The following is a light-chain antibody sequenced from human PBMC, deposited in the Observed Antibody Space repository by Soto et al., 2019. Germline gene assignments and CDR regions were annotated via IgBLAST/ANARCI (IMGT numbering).Light chain of an antibody. CDR2: SAS. J-gene: IGKJ5*01. V-gene: IGKV1-39*01. Sequence: DIHMTLSPSSLSASVGNRVTITCRASQSIAGYLSWYQQKQGKAPKFLIYSASTLQRGVPSRFGGSGYGTDFNLTITGLQPEDLATYYCQQSFTVPITFGQGTRLEIK. CDR1: QSIAGY. CDR3: QQSFTVPIT.